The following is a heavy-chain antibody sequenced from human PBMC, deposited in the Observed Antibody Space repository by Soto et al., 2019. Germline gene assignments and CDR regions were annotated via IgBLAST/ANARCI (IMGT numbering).Heavy chain of an antibody. D-gene: IGHD2-15*01. CDR3: AKDILVGRYCSGGSCYGFDY. Sequence: EVQLVESGGGLVQPGRSLRLSCAASGFTFNDYAMHWVRQAPGKGLEWVSGISWNSGSIGYADSVKGRFTIYRDNAKNSLYLQMNSLTAEDTALYYCAKDILVGRYCSGGSCYGFDYWGQGSLVTVSS. CDR1: GFTFNDYA. CDR2: ISWNSGSI. V-gene: IGHV3-9*01. J-gene: IGHJ4*02.